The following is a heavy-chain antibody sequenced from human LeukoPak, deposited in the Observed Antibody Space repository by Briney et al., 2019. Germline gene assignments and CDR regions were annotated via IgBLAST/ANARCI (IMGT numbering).Heavy chain of an antibody. Sequence: GASVKVSCKASGGTFSSYAISWVRQAPGQGLEWMGGIIPVFGTANYAQKFQGRVTITADKSTSTAYMELSSLRSEDTAVYYCARGPEIYYDSSGLGYWGQGTLVTVSS. V-gene: IGHV1-69*06. CDR2: IIPVFGTA. CDR1: GGTFSSYA. D-gene: IGHD3-22*01. J-gene: IGHJ4*02. CDR3: ARGPEIYYDSSGLGY.